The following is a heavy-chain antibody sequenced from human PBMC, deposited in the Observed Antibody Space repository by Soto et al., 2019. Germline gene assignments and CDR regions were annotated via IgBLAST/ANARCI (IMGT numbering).Heavy chain of an antibody. Sequence: QIQLLQSGAEVKKPGASVKVTCKASGYTFRNFGISWVRQAPGQGLEWMGWISAYNANENYAQKFQGRLTMTADTSTSTDYMELSSLRSDDTAVYYCARENSYFDDWGQGTLVTVSS. J-gene: IGHJ4*02. V-gene: IGHV1-18*01. CDR3: ARENSYFDD. CDR1: GYTFRNFG. CDR2: ISAYNANE.